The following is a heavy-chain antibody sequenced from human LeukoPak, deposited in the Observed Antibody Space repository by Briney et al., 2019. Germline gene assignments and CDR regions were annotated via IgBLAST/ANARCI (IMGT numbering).Heavy chain of an antibody. D-gene: IGHD3-22*01. V-gene: IGHV4-59*01. CDR2: IYYSGST. CDR1: GGSFSGYY. CDR3: ARYYYDSSGPWRYYDL. Sequence: PSETLSLTCAVYGGSFSGYYWTWIRQPPGKGLEWIGYIYYSGSTSYNPSLKSRVTISVDTSKNQFSLKLSSVTAADTAVYYCARYYYDSSGPWRYYDLWGRGTLVTVSS. J-gene: IGHJ2*01.